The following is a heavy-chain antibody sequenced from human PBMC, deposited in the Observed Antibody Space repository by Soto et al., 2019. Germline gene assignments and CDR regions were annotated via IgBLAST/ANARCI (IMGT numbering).Heavy chain of an antibody. D-gene: IGHD3-16*01. CDR3: ARLSSFDYMDV. Sequence: SETLSLTCTVSGGTISSYYWSWIRQPPGKGLEWIGYIYYSGSTNYNPSLKSRVTISVDTSKNQFSLKLSSVTAADTAVYYCARLSSFDYMDVWGKGTTVTVSS. CDR1: GGTISSYY. V-gene: IGHV4-59*01. J-gene: IGHJ6*03. CDR2: IYYSGST.